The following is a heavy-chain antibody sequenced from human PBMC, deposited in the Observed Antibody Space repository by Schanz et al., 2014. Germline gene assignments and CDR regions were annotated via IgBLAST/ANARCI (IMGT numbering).Heavy chain of an antibody. CDR1: GFSLDIFA. D-gene: IGHD5-12*01. V-gene: IGHV3-23*01. J-gene: IGHJ4*02. Sequence: EVHLLESGGGLVEPGGSLRLSCATSGFSLDIFAVSWVRQAPGKGLEWVSAISGGGGTTYYADSVKGRFTISRDNSKNTLYLQMNSLRAEDTAVYYCARKVVATIGGYYDNWGQGTLVIVSS. CDR2: ISGGGGTT. CDR3: ARKVVATIGGYYDN.